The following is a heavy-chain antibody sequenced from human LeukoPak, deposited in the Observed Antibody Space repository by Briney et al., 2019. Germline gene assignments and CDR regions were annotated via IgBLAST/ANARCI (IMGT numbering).Heavy chain of an antibody. CDR3: ARRGVGTIVGDDAFDI. J-gene: IGHJ3*02. Sequence: GESLKISCKGSGYSFTSYWIGWVRQMPGKGLKWMGIIYPGDSDARYSPSFQGQVTISADKSISTAYLQWSSLKASDTAMYYCARRGVGTIVGDDAFDIWGQGTMVTVSS. D-gene: IGHD2-21*01. CDR1: GYSFTSYW. CDR2: IYPGDSDA. V-gene: IGHV5-51*01.